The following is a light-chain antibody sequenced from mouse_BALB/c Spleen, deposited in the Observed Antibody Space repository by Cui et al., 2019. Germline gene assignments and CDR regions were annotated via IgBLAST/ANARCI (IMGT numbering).Light chain of an antibody. Sequence: QIVLTQSPAIMSASPGEKVTISCSASSSVSYMYWYQQKPGSSPKPWIYRTSNLASGVPARFSGSGSGTSYSLTISSMEAEDAATYYCQQYHSYPTSTWTFGGGTKLEIK. CDR1: SSVSY. CDR3: QQYHSYPTSTWT. CDR2: RTS. J-gene: IGKJ1*01. V-gene: IGKV4-61*01.